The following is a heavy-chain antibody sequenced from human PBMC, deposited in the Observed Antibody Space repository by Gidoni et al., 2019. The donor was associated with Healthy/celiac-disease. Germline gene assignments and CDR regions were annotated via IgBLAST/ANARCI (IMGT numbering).Heavy chain of an antibody. J-gene: IGHJ4*02. V-gene: IGHV3-53*01. CDR1: GFTVSSNY. D-gene: IGHD6-19*01. Sequence: EVQLVESGGGLIQPGGSLRLSCAASGFTVSSNYMSWVRQAPGKGLEWVSVIYSGGSTYYADSVKGRFTISRDNSKNTLYLQMNSLRAEDTAVYYCARDPDSYSSGWYSWGQGTLVTVSS. CDR2: IYSGGST. CDR3: ARDPDSYSSGWYS.